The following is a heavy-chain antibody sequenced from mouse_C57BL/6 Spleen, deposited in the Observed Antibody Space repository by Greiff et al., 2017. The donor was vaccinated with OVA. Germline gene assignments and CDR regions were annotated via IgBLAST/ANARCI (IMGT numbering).Heavy chain of an antibody. V-gene: IGHV1-42*01. Sequence: EVQLQQSGPELVKPGASVKISCKASGYSFTGYYMNWVKQSPEKSLEWIGEINPSTGGTTYNQKFKAKATLTVDKSSSTAYMQLKSLTSEDSAVYYCARSDYSNLMDYWGQGTSVTVSS. CDR3: ARSDYSNLMDY. J-gene: IGHJ4*01. CDR1: GYSFTGYY. CDR2: INPSTGGT. D-gene: IGHD2-5*01.